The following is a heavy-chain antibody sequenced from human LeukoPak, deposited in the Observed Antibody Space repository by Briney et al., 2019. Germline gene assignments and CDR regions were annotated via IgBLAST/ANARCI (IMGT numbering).Heavy chain of an antibody. D-gene: IGHD2-15*01. CDR2: ISYDGRNK. CDR3: LRGYCSGGSCYGFAY. CDR1: GFTFSSYG. V-gene: IGHV3-30*03. J-gene: IGHJ4*02. Sequence: GGSLRLSCAASGFTFSSYGMHWVRQAPGKGLEGVAGISYDGRNKYYADSVKGRFTISRDNSKNTLYLQMNSLRAEDTPVYYCLRGYCSGGSCYGFAYWGQGTLVTVSS.